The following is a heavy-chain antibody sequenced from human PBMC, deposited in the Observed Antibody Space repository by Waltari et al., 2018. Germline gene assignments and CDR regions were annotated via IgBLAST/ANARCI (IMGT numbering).Heavy chain of an antibody. CDR1: GYTFTSYG. CDR2: ISAYNGNT. CDR3: ARANYDSSGYYYYRPYDAFDI. D-gene: IGHD3-22*01. J-gene: IGHJ3*02. Sequence: QVQLVQSGAEVKKPGASVKVSCKASGYTFTSYGISWVRLAPGQGLEWMGWISAYNGNTNYAQKLQGRVTMTTDTSTSTAYMELRSLRSDDTAVYYCARANYDSSGYYYYRPYDAFDIWGQGTMVTVSS. V-gene: IGHV1-18*01.